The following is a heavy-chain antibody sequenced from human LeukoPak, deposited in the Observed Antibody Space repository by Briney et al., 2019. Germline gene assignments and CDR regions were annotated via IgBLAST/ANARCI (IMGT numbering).Heavy chain of an antibody. CDR3: ARDRSNAGAGTRKSYYYYYMDV. CDR2: IYTSGST. V-gene: IGHV4-4*07. Sequence: SETLSLTCTVSGGSISSYYWSWIRQPAGKGLKWIGRIYTSGSTNYNPSLKSRVTMSVDTSKNQFSLKLSSVTAADTAVYYCARDRSNAGAGTRKSYYYYYMDVWGKGTTVTVSS. J-gene: IGHJ6*03. CDR1: GGSISSYY. D-gene: IGHD1-7*01.